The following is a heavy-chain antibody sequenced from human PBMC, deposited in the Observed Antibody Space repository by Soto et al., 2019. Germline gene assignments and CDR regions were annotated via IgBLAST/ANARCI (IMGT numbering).Heavy chain of an antibody. CDR1: GFTFNDYY. D-gene: IGHD3-22*01. V-gene: IGHV3-11*06. J-gene: IGHJ4*02. Sequence: QVQLVESGGGLVKPGGSLRLSCAASGFTFNDYYMIWIRQAPGKGLEWVSYISRSSSYANYADSVKGRFTISRDNAKNSLYLQMNSLRAEDTAVYFCVRGQLERLHYYDSSALAYWGQGTLVTVSS. CDR3: VRGQLERLHYYDSSALAY. CDR2: ISRSSSYA.